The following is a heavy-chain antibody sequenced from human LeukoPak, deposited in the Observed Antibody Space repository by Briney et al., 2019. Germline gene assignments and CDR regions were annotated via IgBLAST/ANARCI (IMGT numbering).Heavy chain of an antibody. Sequence: WGSLRLSCAASGFTFSSYVMHWVRQAPGKGLEWVAIISYDGSNEYYADSVKGRFTISRDNSKNTLYLQMNSLRAADTAVYYCSWGKGFDLWGRGTLVTVSS. CDR2: ISYDGSNE. V-gene: IGHV3-30*04. D-gene: IGHD3-16*01. J-gene: IGHJ2*01. CDR3: SWGKGFDL. CDR1: GFTFSSYV.